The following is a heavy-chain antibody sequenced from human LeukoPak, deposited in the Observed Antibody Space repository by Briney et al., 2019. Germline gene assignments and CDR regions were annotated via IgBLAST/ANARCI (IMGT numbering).Heavy chain of an antibody. D-gene: IGHD1-26*01. CDR1: GFTFSSYG. CDR3: AKDLSGGGSYGGIDY. J-gene: IGHJ4*02. Sequence: GGSLRPSCAASGFTFSSYGMHWVRQAPGKGLEWVAFIRYDGSNKYYADSVKGRFTISRDNSKNTLYLQMNSLRAEDTAVYYCAKDLSGGGSYGGIDYWGQGTLVTVSS. CDR2: IRYDGSNK. V-gene: IGHV3-30*02.